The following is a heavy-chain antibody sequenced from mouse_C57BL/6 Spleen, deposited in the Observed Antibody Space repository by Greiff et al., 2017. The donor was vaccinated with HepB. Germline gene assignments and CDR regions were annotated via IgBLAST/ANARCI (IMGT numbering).Heavy chain of an antibody. Sequence: VQLQQSGPVLVKPGASVKMSCKASGYTFTDYYMNWVKQSHGKSLEWIGVINPYNGGTSYNQKFKGKATLTVDKSSSTAYMELNSLTSEDSAVYYCARPTVVAGEGFAYWGQGTLVTVSA. J-gene: IGHJ3*01. CDR2: INPYNGGT. V-gene: IGHV1-19*01. D-gene: IGHD1-1*01. CDR1: GYTFTDYY. CDR3: ARPTVVAGEGFAY.